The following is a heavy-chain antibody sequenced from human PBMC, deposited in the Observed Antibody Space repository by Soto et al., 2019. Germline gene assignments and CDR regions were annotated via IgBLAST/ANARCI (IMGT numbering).Heavy chain of an antibody. D-gene: IGHD6-6*01. V-gene: IGHV1-69*18. CDR3: ARGGDSSSLRAFYSYGFDV. J-gene: IGHJ6*02. CDR2: IIPFIGAP. CDR1: VGTFNTYS. Sequence: QVQLVQSGAEVKKPGSSVKVSCKASVGTFNTYSFGWLRQAPGQGLQWMGSIIPFIGAPNYAQNFQDRVTITADESTTTAYMELSGLKTEDTAVYFCARGGDSSSLRAFYSYGFDVWGQGTSVTVSS.